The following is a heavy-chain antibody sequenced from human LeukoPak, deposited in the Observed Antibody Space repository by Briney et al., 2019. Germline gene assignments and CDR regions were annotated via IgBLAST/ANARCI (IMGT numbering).Heavy chain of an antibody. V-gene: IGHV4-34*01. J-gene: IGHJ6*02. CDR2: INHSGST. Sequence: SETLSLTCAVYGGSFSGYYWSWIRQPPGKGLEWIGEINHSGSTNYNPSLKSRVTISVDTSKNQFSLKLSSVTAADTAVYYCARDVPGPYGMDVWGQGTTVTVSS. CDR3: ARDVPGPYGMDV. D-gene: IGHD2-2*01. CDR1: GGSFSGYY.